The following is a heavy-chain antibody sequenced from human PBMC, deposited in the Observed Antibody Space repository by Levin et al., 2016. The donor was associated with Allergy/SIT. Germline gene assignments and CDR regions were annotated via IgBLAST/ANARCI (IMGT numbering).Heavy chain of an antibody. CDR3: GKDPNGDYLGAFDM. CDR2: ITSSSAII. J-gene: IGHJ3*02. CDR1: GFTLSRYS. Sequence: GESLKISCVASGFTLSRYSMTWVRQAPGKGLEWVSYITSSSAIIKYADSVKGRFTISRDNSKNTLYLQMNSLRVEDTAVYYCGKDPNGDYLGAFDMWGQGTTVTVSS. D-gene: IGHD4-17*01. V-gene: IGHV3-48*01.